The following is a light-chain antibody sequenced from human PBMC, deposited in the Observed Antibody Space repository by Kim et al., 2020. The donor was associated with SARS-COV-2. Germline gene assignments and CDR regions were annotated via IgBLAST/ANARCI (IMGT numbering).Light chain of an antibody. V-gene: IGLV1-44*01. CDR3: ATWDDSLDVWM. CDR2: TDD. Sequence: GQRVTISCSGSSSNIGSNTVNWYHHVPGTAPQLLIDTDDRRPSGVSDRVSCSKSGTSASLAISARRSEDEAAYYCATWDDSLDVWMFGGGTQLTVL. CDR1: SSNIGSNT. J-gene: IGLJ3*02.